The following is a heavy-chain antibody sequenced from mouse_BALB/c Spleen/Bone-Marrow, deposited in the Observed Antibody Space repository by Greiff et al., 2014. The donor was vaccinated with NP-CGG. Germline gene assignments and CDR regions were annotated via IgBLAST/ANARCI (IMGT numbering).Heavy chain of an antibody. V-gene: IGHV10-1*02. CDR1: GFTFNTYA. J-gene: IGHJ4*01. CDR2: IRSKGNNYAT. Sequence: EVKLMESGGGLVQPKGSLKLSCAASGFTFNTYAMNWVRQAPGKGLEWDARIRSKGNNYATYYGDSVKDRSTISRDDSQSMLYLQMNNLKTEDTAMYYCVRHMDYWGQGTSVIVSS. CDR3: VRHMDY.